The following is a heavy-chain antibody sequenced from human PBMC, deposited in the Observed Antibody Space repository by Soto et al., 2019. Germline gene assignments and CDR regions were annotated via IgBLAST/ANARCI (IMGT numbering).Heavy chain of an antibody. CDR1: GFTFSSYE. CDR2: ISYDGSKK. D-gene: IGHD3-22*01. Sequence: GGSLRLSCAASGFTFSSYEMNWVRQAPGKGLEWVAIISYDGSKKYYAESVKGRFTISRDNSKNTVYLQMSSLRIDDTAVYYCARDLSRGITMIGLEIHYWGQGTLVTVSS. V-gene: IGHV3-30*03. CDR3: ARDLSRGITMIGLEIHY. J-gene: IGHJ4*02.